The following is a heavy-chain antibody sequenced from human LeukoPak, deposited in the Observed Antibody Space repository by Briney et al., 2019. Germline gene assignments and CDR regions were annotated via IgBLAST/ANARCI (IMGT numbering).Heavy chain of an antibody. J-gene: IGHJ3*02. CDR3: AKDSRVYSGYEDDAFDI. D-gene: IGHD5-12*01. CDR2: ISVYSEKI. V-gene: IGHV3-9*02. CDR1: GFTSNNYA. Sequence: GGSLRLSCAASGFTSNNYAINWVRQAPGKGLEWVSGISVYSEKIKYADSVKGRFTISRDNAKNSLYLQMNSLRAEDTALYYCAKDSRVYSGYEDDAFDIWGQGTMVTVSS.